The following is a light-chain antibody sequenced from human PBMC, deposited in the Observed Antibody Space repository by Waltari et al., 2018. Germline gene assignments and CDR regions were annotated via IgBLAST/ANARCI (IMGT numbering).Light chain of an antibody. CDR1: SGDIGAHHP. Sequence: SALTQSASVSGSPGQSIAISCTGTSGDIGAHHPVSWYQQYPGKAPNLMIYDVTKRPSGVSDRFSGSKSGNTASLTISGLQAEDEADYYCCSYTTTLTYVFGSGTKVTVL. CDR3: CSYTTTLTYV. V-gene: IGLV2-14*03. CDR2: DVT. J-gene: IGLJ1*01.